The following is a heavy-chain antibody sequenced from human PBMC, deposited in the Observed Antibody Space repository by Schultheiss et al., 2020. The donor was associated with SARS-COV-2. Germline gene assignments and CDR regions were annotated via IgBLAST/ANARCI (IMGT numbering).Heavy chain of an antibody. D-gene: IGHD6-13*01. V-gene: IGHV1-8*02. CDR1: GYTFTGYY. CDR2: MNPNSGNT. Sequence: ASVKVSCKASGYTFTGYYMHWVRQATGQGLEWMGWMNPNSGNTGYAQKFQGRVTMTRNTSISTAYMELSSLRSEDTAVYYCARSRQQLVNDIWGQGTMVTVSS. CDR3: ARSRQQLVNDI. J-gene: IGHJ3*02.